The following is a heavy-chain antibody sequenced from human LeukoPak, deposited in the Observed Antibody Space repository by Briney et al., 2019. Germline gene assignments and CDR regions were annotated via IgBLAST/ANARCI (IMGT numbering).Heavy chain of an antibody. Sequence: ASVKVSCKASGYTFTSYGITWVRQAPGQGLEWMEWISAYNGNTNYAQKLQGRVTMTTDTSTSTAYMELRSLRSDDTAVYYCASRGCGGSSCYANWFDPWGQGTLVTVSS. V-gene: IGHV1-18*01. CDR1: GYTFTSYG. J-gene: IGHJ5*02. CDR3: ASRGCGGSSCYANWFDP. D-gene: IGHD2-15*01. CDR2: ISAYNGNT.